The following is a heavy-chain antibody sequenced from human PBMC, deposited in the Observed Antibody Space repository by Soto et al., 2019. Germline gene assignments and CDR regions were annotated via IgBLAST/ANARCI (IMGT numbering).Heavy chain of an antibody. D-gene: IGHD3-3*01. V-gene: IGHV3-48*03. J-gene: IGHJ4*02. CDR2: ISSSGSTI. CDR3: ARGGVDESGLGLWFDY. Sequence: EVQLVESGGGLVQPGGSLRLSCAASGFTFSSYEMNWVRQAPGKGLEWVSYISSSGSTIYYADSVKGRFTISRDNAKNTLYLQMNRLRDEDTAVDYCARGGVDESGLGLWFDYWGQGTLVTVSS. CDR1: GFTFSSYE.